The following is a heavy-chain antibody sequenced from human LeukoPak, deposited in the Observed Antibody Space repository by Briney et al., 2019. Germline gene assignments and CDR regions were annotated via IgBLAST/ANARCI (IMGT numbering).Heavy chain of an antibody. CDR2: IYTSGST. CDR1: GGSISSYY. J-gene: IGHJ6*03. Sequence: SETLSLTCTVSGGSISSYYWSWIRQPAGKGLEWIGRIYTSGSTNYNPSLKSRVTMSVDTSKNQFSLKLSSVTAADTAVYYCARVFPRAKLAAAYYYYYYMDVWGKGTTVTVSS. CDR3: ARVFPRAKLAAAYYYYYYMDV. V-gene: IGHV4-4*07. D-gene: IGHD6-13*01.